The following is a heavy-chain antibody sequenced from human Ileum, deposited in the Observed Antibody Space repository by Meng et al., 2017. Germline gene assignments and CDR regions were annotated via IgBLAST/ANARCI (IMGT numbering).Heavy chain of an antibody. CDR1: GFTFSSYS. Sequence: EVQLVESGGGLVQPGGSLRLSCAASGFTFSSYSMFWVRQAPGKGLVWVSRIASDGSGAGYADFVKGRFTISRHNANNTLYLQMNSLRAEDTAVYYCWGGSRWYNDFWGQGTLVTVSS. J-gene: IGHJ4*02. V-gene: IGHV3-74*01. D-gene: IGHD6-19*01. CDR2: IASDGSGA. CDR3: WGGSRWYNDF.